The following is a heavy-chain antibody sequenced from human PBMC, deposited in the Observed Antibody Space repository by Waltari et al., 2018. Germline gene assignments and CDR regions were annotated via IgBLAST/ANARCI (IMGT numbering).Heavy chain of an antibody. D-gene: IGHD2-15*01. CDR3: ARDRTEDGVAGDV. CDR2: ISYDGSNK. J-gene: IGHJ6*02. CDR1: GFTFSSYA. V-gene: IGHV3-30-3*01. Sequence: QVQLVESGGGVVQPGRSLRLACAASGFTFSSYAMHWVRPAPGKGLEWVSVISYDGSNKYYAYSVKGRFTISRDNSKNTLYLQMNSLRAEDTAGYYCARDRTEDGVAGDVWGQGTTVTVSS.